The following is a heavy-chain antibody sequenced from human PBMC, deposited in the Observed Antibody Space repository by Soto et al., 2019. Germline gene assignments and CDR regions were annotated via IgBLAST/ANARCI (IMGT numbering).Heavy chain of an antibody. J-gene: IGHJ3*02. Sequence: EVQLVESGGGLVKPGGSLRLSCAASGFTFSSYSMNWVRQAPGKGLEWVSSISSSSSYIYYADSVKGRFTISRDNAKNSLYLQMNSLTAEDTAVYYCASGLGSYYGGFDIWGQGTMVTVSS. CDR2: ISSSSSYI. CDR1: GFTFSSYS. V-gene: IGHV3-21*01. CDR3: ASGLGSYYGGFDI. D-gene: IGHD3-10*01.